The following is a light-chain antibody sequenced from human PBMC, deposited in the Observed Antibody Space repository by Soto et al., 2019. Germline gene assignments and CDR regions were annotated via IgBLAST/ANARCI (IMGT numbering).Light chain of an antibody. CDR2: DVS. V-gene: IGLV2-14*01. CDR1: SSDVGGYNY. J-gene: IGLJ1*01. Sequence: QSALTQPASVSGSPGQSITISCTGTSSDVGGYNYVSWYQQHPGNAPNLMIYDVSNRPSGVSNRFSGSKSGNTASLTISGLQAEDEADYYCSSYTSSSTQVFGTGTKLTVL. CDR3: SSYTSSSTQV.